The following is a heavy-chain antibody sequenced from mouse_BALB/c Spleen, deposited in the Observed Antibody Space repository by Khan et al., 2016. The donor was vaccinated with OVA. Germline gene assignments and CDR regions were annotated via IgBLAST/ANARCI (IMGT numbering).Heavy chain of an antibody. Sequence: EVQLQESGPGLVKPSQSLSLTCTVTGYSITSGYGWYWIRPFPGNKLEWMGYISYSGSTNYHPSLKSRISISRDTSKNQLFLQLNSVTTEDTATYYCDRTARIKYWGQGTTLTVSS. CDR3: DRTARIKY. J-gene: IGHJ2*01. CDR2: ISYSGST. CDR1: GYSITSGYG. V-gene: IGHV3-1*02. D-gene: IGHD1-2*01.